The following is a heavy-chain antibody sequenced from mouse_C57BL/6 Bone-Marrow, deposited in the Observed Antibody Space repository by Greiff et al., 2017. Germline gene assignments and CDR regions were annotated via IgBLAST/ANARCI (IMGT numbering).Heavy chain of an antibody. CDR3: ARHHYGSRAWFAY. D-gene: IGHD1-1*01. CDR2: IWSDGST. CDR1: GFSLTSYG. J-gene: IGHJ3*01. Sequence: QVQLKQSGPGLVAPSQSLSITCTVSGFSLTSYGVHWVRQPPGKGLEWLVVIWSDGSTTYNSALKSRLSISKDNSKSQVFLKMNSLQTDDTAMYYCARHHYGSRAWFAYWGQGTLVTVSA. V-gene: IGHV2-6-1*01.